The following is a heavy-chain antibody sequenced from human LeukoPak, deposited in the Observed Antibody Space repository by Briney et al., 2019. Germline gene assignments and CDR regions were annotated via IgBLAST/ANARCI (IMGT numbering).Heavy chain of an antibody. CDR2: IYYSGST. Sequence: SETLSLTCTVSGGSISSSSYYWGWLRQPPGKGLEYIGSIYYSGSTNYNPSLKSRVTISVDTSKNQFSLKLSSVTAADTAVYYCARDEYNWFDPWGQGTLVTVSS. CDR3: ARDEYNWFDP. CDR1: GGSISSSSYY. J-gene: IGHJ5*02. V-gene: IGHV4-39*07.